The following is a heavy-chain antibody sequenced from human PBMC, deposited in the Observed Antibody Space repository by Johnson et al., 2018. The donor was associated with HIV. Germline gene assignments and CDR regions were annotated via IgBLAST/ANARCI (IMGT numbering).Heavy chain of an antibody. Sequence: QVQLMESGGGVVQSGRSLRLSCAASGFTFSKYGMHWVRQAPGKGLAWVAVIWYDGSNKYYADSVKGRFTISRDNSKNTLYLQMNSLRAEDTAVYYCAKDITPYSGAFDLWGQGTMVTVSS. V-gene: IGHV3-33*06. D-gene: IGHD3-10*01. CDR3: AKDITPYSGAFDL. CDR2: IWYDGSNK. CDR1: GFTFSKYG. J-gene: IGHJ3*01.